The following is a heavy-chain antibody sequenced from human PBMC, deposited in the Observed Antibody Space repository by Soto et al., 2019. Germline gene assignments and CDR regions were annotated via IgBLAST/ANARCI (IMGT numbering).Heavy chain of an antibody. V-gene: IGHV3-33*01. J-gene: IGHJ4*02. Sequence: GGSLRLSCAASGFTFSSYGMHWVRQAPGKGLEWVAVIWYDGSNKYYADSVKGRFTISRDNSKNTLYLQMNSLRAEDTAVYYCARGAVDFYYFDYWGQGTLVTVSS. CDR3: ARGAVDFYYFDY. CDR2: IWYDGSNK. CDR1: GFTFSSYG.